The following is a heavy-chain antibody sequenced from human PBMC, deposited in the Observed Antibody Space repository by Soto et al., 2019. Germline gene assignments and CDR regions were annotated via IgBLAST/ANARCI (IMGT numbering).Heavy chain of an antibody. CDR1: GGSISSGGYY. Sequence: SETLSLTCTVSGGSISSGGYYWSWLCQHPGKGLEWIGYIYYSGSTYYNPSLKSRVTISVDTSKNRFSLRLSSVTAAATAVYYCARSRDGAPSYYFDYWGQGTLVTVSS. J-gene: IGHJ4*02. CDR3: ARSRDGAPSYYFDY. D-gene: IGHD3-10*01. V-gene: IGHV4-31*03. CDR2: IYYSGST.